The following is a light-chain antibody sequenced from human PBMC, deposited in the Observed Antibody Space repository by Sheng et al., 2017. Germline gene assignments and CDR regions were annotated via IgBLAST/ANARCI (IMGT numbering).Light chain of an antibody. J-gene: IGLJ3*02. CDR3: VLFVGSGIWV. V-gene: IGLV8-61*01. CDR2: STN. Sequence: VTQEPSFSVSPGGTVTLTCGLSSGSVSSNHYPSWYQQTPGQAPRTLIYSTNTRSSGVPDRFSGSILGNKAALTIMGAQADDESDYYCVLFVGSGIWVFGGGTKLTVL. CDR1: SGSVSSNHY.